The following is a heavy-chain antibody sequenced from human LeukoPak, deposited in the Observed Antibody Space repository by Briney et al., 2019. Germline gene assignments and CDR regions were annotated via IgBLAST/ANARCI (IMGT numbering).Heavy chain of an antibody. CDR3: ARGPTISETGYFDY. CDR2: INHRGDT. Sequence: SGTLSLTCAVYGGSFSAYYWSWIRQSPGKGLEWIAEINHRGDTNYNPSVKSRVSISVDTSKNQFSLKVTSLTAADTAVYYCARGPTISETGYFDYWGQGTLVTVSS. D-gene: IGHD1-1*01. CDR1: GGSFSAYY. J-gene: IGHJ4*03. V-gene: IGHV4-34*01.